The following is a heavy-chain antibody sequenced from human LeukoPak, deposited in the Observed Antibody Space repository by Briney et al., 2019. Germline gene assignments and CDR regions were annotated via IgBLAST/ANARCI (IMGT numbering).Heavy chain of an antibody. V-gene: IGHV4-34*01. D-gene: IGHD5-12*01. CDR1: GGSFSGYY. Sequence: SETLSLTCAVYGGSFSGYYWSWIRQPPGKGLEWIGEINHSGSTNYNPSLKSRVTISVDTSKNQSSLKLSSVTAADTAVYYCARGVEWLRLEGGFDYWGQGTLVTVSS. CDR3: ARGVEWLRLEGGFDY. CDR2: INHSGST. J-gene: IGHJ4*02.